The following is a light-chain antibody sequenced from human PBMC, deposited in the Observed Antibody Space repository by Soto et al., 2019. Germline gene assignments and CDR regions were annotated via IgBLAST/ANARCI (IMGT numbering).Light chain of an antibody. CDR3: QQYNSYST. J-gene: IGKJ1*01. CDR1: QSISTW. Sequence: DIQMTQSPSTPSASVGDRVTITCRASQSISTWLAWYQQKPGKAPKLLIYDASSLESGVPSRFSGSGSGTEFTLTISSLQPEDFASYYCQQYNSYSTFGQGTKVDIK. CDR2: DAS. V-gene: IGKV1-5*01.